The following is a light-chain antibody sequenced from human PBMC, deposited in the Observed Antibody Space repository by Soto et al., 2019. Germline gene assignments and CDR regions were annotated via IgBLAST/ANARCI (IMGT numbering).Light chain of an antibody. CDR2: EVN. Sequence: QAVVTQPPSAYGSPGQSVTISCTGTSSDVGGYKYVSWYQQHPGKAPKLMIFEVNKRPSGVPDRFSGSKSGNTASLTVSGLQAEDEADYYCSSYAGINNLGVFGTGTKLTVL. CDR1: SSDVGGYKY. V-gene: IGLV2-8*01. CDR3: SSYAGINNLGV. J-gene: IGLJ1*01.